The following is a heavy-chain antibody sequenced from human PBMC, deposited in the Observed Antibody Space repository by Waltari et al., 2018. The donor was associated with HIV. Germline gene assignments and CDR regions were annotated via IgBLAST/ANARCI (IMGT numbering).Heavy chain of an antibody. CDR2: ISSSSYI. J-gene: IGHJ6*02. CDR1: GFTFSSYS. CDR3: ARSVYSYGYLTYYYGMDV. Sequence: EVQLVESGGGLVKPGGSLRLSCAASGFTFSSYSMNWVRQAPGNGLEWVSSISSSSYIYYADSVKGRFTISRDNAKNSLYLQMNSLRAEDTAVYYCARSVYSYGYLTYYYGMDVWGQGTTVTVSS. V-gene: IGHV3-21*01. D-gene: IGHD5-18*01.